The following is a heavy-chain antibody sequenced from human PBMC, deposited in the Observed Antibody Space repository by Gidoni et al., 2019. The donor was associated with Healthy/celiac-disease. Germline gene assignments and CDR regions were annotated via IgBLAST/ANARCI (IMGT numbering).Heavy chain of an antibody. CDR1: GGSFSGYY. J-gene: IGHJ3*02. D-gene: IGHD3-9*01. V-gene: IGHV4-34*01. CDR2: INHSGST. CDR3: ARKAYDILTGSPHGAFDI. Sequence: QVQLQQWGAGRLKPSETLSLTCAVYGGSFSGYYWSWISHPPGKGLEWIGEINHSGSTNSNPSLKSRVTISVDPSKNQFSLKLSSVTAADTAVYYCARKAYDILTGSPHGAFDIWGQGTMVTVSS.